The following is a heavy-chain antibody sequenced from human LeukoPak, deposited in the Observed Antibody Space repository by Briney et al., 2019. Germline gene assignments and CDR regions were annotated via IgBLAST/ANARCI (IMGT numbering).Heavy chain of an antibody. Sequence: SETLSLTSTVSGGSIGSLSFTAFYWGWIRQPPGKGLEWIGGINYSGSTYYNPSLRSRVTISVGTSKNHFSLKLSSVTAADTAVYYCLRFGSANYYNSFDYWGQGTLVTVSS. D-gene: IGHD3-10*01. CDR3: LRFGSANYYNSFDY. V-gene: IGHV4-39*02. CDR2: INYSGST. CDR1: GGSIGSLSFTAFY. J-gene: IGHJ4*02.